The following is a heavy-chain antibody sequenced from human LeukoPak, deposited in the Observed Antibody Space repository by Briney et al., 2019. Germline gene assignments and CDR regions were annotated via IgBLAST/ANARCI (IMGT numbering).Heavy chain of an antibody. CDR2: ISGSGVST. D-gene: IGHD1-26*01. V-gene: IGHV3-23*01. Sequence: GGSLRLPCAASGFTFSSSVMSWVRQAPGKGLEWVSAISGSGVSTYYADSVKGRFTISTDNSKNTLYLQMNSLRAEDTAVYYCAKETNGSPPFHYWGQGTLVTVSS. J-gene: IGHJ4*02. CDR3: AKETNGSPPFHY. CDR1: GFTFSSSV.